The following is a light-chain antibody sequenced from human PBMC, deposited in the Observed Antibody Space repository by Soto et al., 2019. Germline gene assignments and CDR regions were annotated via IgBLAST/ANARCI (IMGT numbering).Light chain of an antibody. CDR2: GAS. CDR1: HRVSSI. V-gene: IGKV3-15*01. J-gene: IGKJ4*02. Sequence: EIVITQSPATLYVSPGERATLSCRASHRVSSILAWSQQKPGQAPKLPIYGASTRATVIPARFSGSGSGTEFILTISSLQSEAFAVYYCQQYHKWPQTFGGGATVDLK. CDR3: QQYHKWPQT.